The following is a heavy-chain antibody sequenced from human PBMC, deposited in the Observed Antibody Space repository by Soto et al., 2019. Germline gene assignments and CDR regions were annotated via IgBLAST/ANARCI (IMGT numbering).Heavy chain of an antibody. CDR2: IYYSGST. V-gene: IGHV4-61*01. CDR3: ARAGSSAYYYYYGMDV. Sequence: SETLSLTCTVSGGSVSSGSYYWSWIRQPPGKGLEWIGYIYYSGSTNYNPSLKSRVTISVDTPKNQFSLKLSSVTAADTAVYYCARAGSSAYYYYYGMDVWGQGTTVTVSS. CDR1: GGSVSSGSYY. J-gene: IGHJ6*02. D-gene: IGHD6-6*01.